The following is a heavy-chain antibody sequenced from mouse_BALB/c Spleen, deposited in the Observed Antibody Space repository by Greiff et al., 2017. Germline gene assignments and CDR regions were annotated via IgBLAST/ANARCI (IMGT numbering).Heavy chain of an antibody. D-gene: IGHD1-1*01. CDR1: GFNIKDYY. CDR3: ARHYGSRGFFDY. J-gene: IGHJ2*01. V-gene: IGHV14-1*02. Sequence: VQLQQSGAELVRPGALVKLSCKASGFNIKDYYMHWVKQRPEQGLEWIGWIDPENGNTIYDPKFQGKASITADTSSNTAYLQLSSLTSEDTAVYYCARHYGSRGFFDYWGQGTTLTVSS. CDR2: IDPENGNT.